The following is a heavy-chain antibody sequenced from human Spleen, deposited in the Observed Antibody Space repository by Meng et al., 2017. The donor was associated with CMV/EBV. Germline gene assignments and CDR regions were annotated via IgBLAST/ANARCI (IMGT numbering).Heavy chain of an antibody. J-gene: IGHJ4*02. D-gene: IGHD3-3*01. CDR2: INPSGGRT. CDR1: GYTFNDYD. Sequence: CKASGYTFNDYDMHWARQAPGQGLEWMGIINPSGGRTTYAQKFQGRVTMTRDTSTSTVYMELTSLRSDDTAVYYCARRGGVEWLLSFWGQGTLVTVSS. V-gene: IGHV1-46*02. CDR3: ARRGGVEWLLSF.